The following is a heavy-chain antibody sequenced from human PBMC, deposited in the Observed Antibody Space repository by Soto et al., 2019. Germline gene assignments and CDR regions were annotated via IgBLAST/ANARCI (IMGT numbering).Heavy chain of an antibody. CDR2: IIRMLGMS. J-gene: IGHJ4*02. CDR3: ATNYGSGSTHFDY. D-gene: IGHD3-10*01. Sequence: QVQLVQSGAEVKKPGSPVRVSCTASGDTFNFYTISWVRQVPGQGPEWMGRIIRMLGMSNYAQKFQGRVTIMADKSTSTVYMNLSGLTSEDTAVYYCATNYGSGSTHFDYWGQGTLVTVSS. V-gene: IGHV1-69*02. CDR1: GDTFNFYT.